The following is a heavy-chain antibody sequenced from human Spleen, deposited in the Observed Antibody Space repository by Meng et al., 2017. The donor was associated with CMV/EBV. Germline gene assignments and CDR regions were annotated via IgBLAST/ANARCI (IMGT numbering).Heavy chain of an antibody. V-gene: IGHV4-4*02. CDR2: LDHSGNS. J-gene: IGHJ5*02. D-gene: IGHD3-16*01. CDR1: GASLPPTTC. CDR3: ARVREHTSLGNYWFDP. Sequence: SGASLPPTTCWPCVRQPPGQGLGWVGELDHSGNSNSTPSLKSRLTLSLDTSKNHLSLRMTSVTAEDTAIYYCARVREHTSLGNYWFDPWGQGTLVTVSS.